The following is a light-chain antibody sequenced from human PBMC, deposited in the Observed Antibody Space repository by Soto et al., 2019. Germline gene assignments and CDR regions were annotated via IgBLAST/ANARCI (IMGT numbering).Light chain of an antibody. CDR3: QQFNSYPIT. Sequence: AIQFTPSPSSLSASVGDRVTITCRASQDIRGALAWYQQKPGKAPKILIYDVSTLESGVPSRFSGSSSGTDFTLTISSLQPVDFATYYCQQFNSYPITFGQGTRLEIK. J-gene: IGKJ5*01. CDR1: QDIRGA. CDR2: DVS. V-gene: IGKV1-13*02.